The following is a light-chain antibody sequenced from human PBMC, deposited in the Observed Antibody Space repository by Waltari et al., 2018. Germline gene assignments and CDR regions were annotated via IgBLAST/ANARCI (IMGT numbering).Light chain of an antibody. Sequence: QSVLTQPPSVSGAPGQRVTISCTGSSSNIGAGYDVHWYQQLPGTAPKLLISGNSNRPSGVPDRCSGSKSGTSASLAITGLQAEDEADYYCQSYDSSLSGSSVVFGGGTKLTVL. V-gene: IGLV1-40*01. CDR3: QSYDSSLSGSSVV. CDR2: GNS. CDR1: SSNIGAGYD. J-gene: IGLJ2*01.